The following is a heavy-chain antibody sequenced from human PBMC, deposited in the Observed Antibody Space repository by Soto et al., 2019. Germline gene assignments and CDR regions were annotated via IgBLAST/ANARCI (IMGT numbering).Heavy chain of an antibody. V-gene: IGHV4-34*01. CDR2: INHSGST. D-gene: IGHD6-19*01. Sequence: QVQLQQWGAGLLKPSETLSLTCAVYGGSFSGYYWSWIRQPPGKGLEWIGEINHSGSTNYNPSLKSRVTISVDTSKNQFSLKLSSVTAADTAVYYCARGRSWKAVAGRYYYYGMDVWGQGTTVTVSS. J-gene: IGHJ6*02. CDR3: ARGRSWKAVAGRYYYYGMDV. CDR1: GGSFSGYY.